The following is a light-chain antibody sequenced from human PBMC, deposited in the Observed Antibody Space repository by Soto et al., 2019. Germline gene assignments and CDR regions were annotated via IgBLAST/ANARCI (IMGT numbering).Light chain of an antibody. CDR2: GAS. CDR3: QQYGSSPET. CDR1: QSVSSSY. V-gene: IGKV3-20*01. J-gene: IGKJ1*01. Sequence: EIVMTQSPATLSVSPGERATLSCRASQSVSSSYLAWYQQKPGQAPRLLIYGASTRATVIPDRFSGSGSGTDFTLSISRLEPEDFAVYYCQQYGSSPETFGQGTKVDIK.